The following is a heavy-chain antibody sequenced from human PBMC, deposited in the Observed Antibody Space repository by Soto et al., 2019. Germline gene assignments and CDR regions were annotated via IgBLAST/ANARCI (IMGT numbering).Heavy chain of an antibody. D-gene: IGHD2-21*01. CDR3: ARGRGGHCAGGKCNRWLDP. V-gene: IGHV1-8*01. Sequence: GASVKVSCKASGNTFTKYETICVRQATGQGPEWMGWMNPNTGDTVYAQKFQGRVTLTRDTSISTAYMELSSLRYDDTAVYYCARGRGGHCAGGKCNRWLDPWGQGTLVTAPQ. CDR2: MNPNTGDT. CDR1: GNTFTKYE. J-gene: IGHJ5*02.